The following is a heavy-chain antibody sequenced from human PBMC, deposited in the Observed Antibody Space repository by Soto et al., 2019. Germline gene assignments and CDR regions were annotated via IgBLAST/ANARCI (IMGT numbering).Heavy chain of an antibody. V-gene: IGHV3-48*02. CDR3: ARVVDGISGADY. CDR2: ISTVSSIM. J-gene: IGHJ4*02. D-gene: IGHD1-20*01. Sequence: EVQLVESGGGLVQPGGSLRLSCAASGFTFSLYNMIWVRRAPGEGLEWISYISTVSSIMYYADSVKGRFTISRDNAENSLYLQMNSLRDEDTAVYYCARVVDGISGADYWGQGTLVTVSS. CDR1: GFTFSLYN.